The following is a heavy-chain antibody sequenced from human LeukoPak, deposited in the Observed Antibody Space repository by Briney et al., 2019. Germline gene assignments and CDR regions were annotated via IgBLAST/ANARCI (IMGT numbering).Heavy chain of an antibody. CDR1: GGSISTSSYY. J-gene: IGHJ3*02. V-gene: IGHV4-39*01. CDR2: IDYSGST. CDR3: ARRPPALGAFDI. Sequence: PSETLSLTCTVSGGSISTSSYYWGWIRQPPGKGLEWIGTIDYSGSTYYNPPLQSRVTMSADTSKNQFSLRVTSVTAADTAMYYCARRPPALGAFDIWGQGAMVSVSS.